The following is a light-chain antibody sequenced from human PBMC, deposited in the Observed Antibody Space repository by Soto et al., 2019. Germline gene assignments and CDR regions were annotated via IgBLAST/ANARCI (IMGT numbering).Light chain of an antibody. CDR2: AAS. CDR3: QQSYSTSWT. Sequence: DIQMTQSPSSLSASVGDRVTITCRASQSITNYLNWYQQKPGKAPKLLIYAASSLQSGVPSRFSGSGSGTYFTLTISSLQPEDFATYYCQQSYSTSWTFGQGTKVDIK. V-gene: IGKV1-39*01. J-gene: IGKJ1*01. CDR1: QSITNY.